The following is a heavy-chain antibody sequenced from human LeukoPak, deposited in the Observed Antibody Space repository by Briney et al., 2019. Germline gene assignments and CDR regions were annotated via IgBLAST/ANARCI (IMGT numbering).Heavy chain of an antibody. D-gene: IGHD3-22*01. Sequence: PGGSLRLSCAASGFTFSSYAMSWVRQAPGKGLEWVSAISSNGGSTYYADSVKGRFTISRDNSKNTLYLQMNSLRAEDTAVYYCATALGSYYDSSGYLHDYWGQGTLVAVSS. V-gene: IGHV3-23*01. CDR1: GFTFSSYA. J-gene: IGHJ4*02. CDR2: ISSNGGST. CDR3: ATALGSYYDSSGYLHDY.